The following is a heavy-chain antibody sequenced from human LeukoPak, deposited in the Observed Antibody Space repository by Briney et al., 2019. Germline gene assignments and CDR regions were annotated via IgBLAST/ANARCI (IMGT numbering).Heavy chain of an antibody. V-gene: IGHV3-53*01. J-gene: IGHJ4*02. CDR1: GFTVSSNS. CDR3: ARRDTTGRFHHFDY. Sequence: PGGSLRLSCAASGFTVSSNSMTWVRQAPGKGLEWVSILYNGGGANYADSVKGRFTISRDNSRNTLFLQMNSLRDEDTAVCYCARRDTTGRFHHFDYWGQGTLVTVSS. D-gene: IGHD1-1*01. CDR2: LYNGGGA.